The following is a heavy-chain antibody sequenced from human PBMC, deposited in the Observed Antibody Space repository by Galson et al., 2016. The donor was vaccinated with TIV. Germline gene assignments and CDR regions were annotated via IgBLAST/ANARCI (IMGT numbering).Heavy chain of an antibody. CDR3: HVVLTSGDSYGLDV. V-gene: IGHV1-69*02. D-gene: IGHD3-22*01. Sequence: SVKVSCKASGGTFSRHTVSWVRQAPGQGLEWVGRIIPLLGIAGFAQKFQGRVTITSDTSTSTAYMELSSLRSEDTAVYYTHVVLTSGDSYGLDVWGQGTTVTVSS. CDR1: GGTFSRHT. CDR2: IIPLLGIA. J-gene: IGHJ6*02.